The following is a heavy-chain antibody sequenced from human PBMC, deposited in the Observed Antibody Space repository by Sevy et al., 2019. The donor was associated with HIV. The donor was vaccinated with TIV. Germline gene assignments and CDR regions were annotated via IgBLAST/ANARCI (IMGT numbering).Heavy chain of an antibody. V-gene: IGHV5-51*01. Sequence: GKSLKISCKGSGYSFTSYWIGWVRQMPGKGLEWMGIIYPGHSDTRSSPSFQGQVTISADKSISTAYLQWSSLRASDTAMYYCARGGGDFWSGYYTGMGYYYYMDVWGKGTTVTVSS. CDR2: IYPGHSDT. CDR1: GYSFTSYW. J-gene: IGHJ6*03. D-gene: IGHD3-3*01. CDR3: ARGGGDFWSGYYTGMGYYYYMDV.